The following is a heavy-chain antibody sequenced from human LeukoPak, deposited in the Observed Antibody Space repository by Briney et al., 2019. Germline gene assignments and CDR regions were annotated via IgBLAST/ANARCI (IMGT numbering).Heavy chain of an antibody. Sequence: GGSLRLSCAASGFTFSSYWMSWVRQAPGKGLEWVANIKEDGSRNHYVDSVKGRFTISRDNAKNSLYLQMSSLRAEDTAVYYCARQLSGWYDADPYWSQGTLVTVSS. CDR1: GFTFSSYW. J-gene: IGHJ4*02. CDR2: IKEDGSRN. CDR3: ARQLSGWYDADPY. D-gene: IGHD6-19*01. V-gene: IGHV3-7*05.